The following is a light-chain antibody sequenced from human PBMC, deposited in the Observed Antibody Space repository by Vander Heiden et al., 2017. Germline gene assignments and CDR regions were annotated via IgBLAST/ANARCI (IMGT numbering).Light chain of an antibody. V-gene: IGKV3-15*01. Sequence: ELVMTQSPATLSVSQGERATLSFKASQSVSSNLAWYQQKPGQAPRLLIYGASTRATGIPARFSGSGSGTEFTLTISSLQSEDFAVYYCQQYNNWPPWTFGQGTKVEIK. CDR3: QQYNNWPPWT. J-gene: IGKJ1*01. CDR1: QSVSSN. CDR2: GAS.